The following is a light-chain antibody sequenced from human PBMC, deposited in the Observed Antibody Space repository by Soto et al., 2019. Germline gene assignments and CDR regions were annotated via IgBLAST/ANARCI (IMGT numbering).Light chain of an antibody. CDR3: SSYTSSNTVI. Sequence: QSALTQPASVSGSPGQSITISCTGTSSDVGSYDLVSWYQHHPGTAPKLMIYEVSNRPSGVSNHFSASKSGNTASLTISGLQAEDEADYYCSSYTSSNTVIFGGGTKVTVL. V-gene: IGLV2-14*02. CDR2: EVS. CDR1: SSDVGSYDL. J-gene: IGLJ2*01.